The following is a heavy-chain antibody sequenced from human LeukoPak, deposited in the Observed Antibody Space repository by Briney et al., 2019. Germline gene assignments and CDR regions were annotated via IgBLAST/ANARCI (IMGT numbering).Heavy chain of an antibody. CDR2: INPNSGGT. Sequence: ASVMVSCTLSGDSLTDYNMECGRQAPGQGLEWMGWINPNSGGTNYAQKFQGRVTMTRDTSISTAYMELSRLRSDDPAVYYCARDYFISGTDTSFISGQGTMVTVSS. V-gene: IGHV1-2*02. J-gene: IGHJ3*02. D-gene: IGHD3-10*01. CDR3: ARDYFISGTDTSFI. CDR1: GDSLTDYN.